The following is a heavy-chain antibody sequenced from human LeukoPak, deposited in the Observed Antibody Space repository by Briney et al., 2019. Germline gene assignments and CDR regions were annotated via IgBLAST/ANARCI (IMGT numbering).Heavy chain of an antibody. D-gene: IGHD4-17*01. J-gene: IGHJ4*02. CDR1: GFTASSKY. V-gene: IGHV3-66*04. CDR3: ARRRGGYGEGEFDY. CDR2: IISDATT. Sequence: GGSLRLSCTASGFTASSKYTSWVRQASGNGLEWVSFIISDATTAYADSVQGRFTISRDDSKNTLYLQMNSLRVEDTAVYYCARRRGGYGEGEFDYWGQGTLVTVSS.